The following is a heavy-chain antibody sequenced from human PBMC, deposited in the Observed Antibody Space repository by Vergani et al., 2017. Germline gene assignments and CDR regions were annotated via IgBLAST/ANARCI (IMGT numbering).Heavy chain of an antibody. J-gene: IGHJ6*03. CDR2: ISGSGGST. D-gene: IGHD2-2*01. CDR1: GFTFSSYA. V-gene: IGHV3-23*01. Sequence: EVQLLESGGGLVQPGGSLRLSCAASGFTFSSYAMSWVRQAPGKGLEWVSAISGSGGSTYYADSVKGRFTISRDNSKNTLYLQMNSLRAEDTAVYYCAKDQERSRYYYYYMDVWGKGTTVTVSS. CDR3: AKDQERSRYYYYYMDV.